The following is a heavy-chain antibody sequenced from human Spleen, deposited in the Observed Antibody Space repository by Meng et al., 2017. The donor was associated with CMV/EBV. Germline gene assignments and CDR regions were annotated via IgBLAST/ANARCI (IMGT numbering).Heavy chain of an antibody. J-gene: IGHJ4*02. CDR2: FYHGGST. CDR1: GYSISSGYY. Sequence: SETLSLTCTVSGYSISSGYYWGWIRQPPGKGLEWIGSFYHGGSTYYNPSLKSRVTISVDTSKNQFSLKLTSVTAADTAVYYCARARFDYRGQGTLVTVS. V-gene: IGHV4-38-2*02. CDR3: ARARFDY.